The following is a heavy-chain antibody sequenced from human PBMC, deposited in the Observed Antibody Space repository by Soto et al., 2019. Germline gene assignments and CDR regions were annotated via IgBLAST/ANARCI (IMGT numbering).Heavy chain of an antibody. D-gene: IGHD5-12*01. Sequence: QVQLVQSGAEVRQPASSVKVSCKTSGGTFSSYAISWVRQAPGQGLEWMGGIVPIVGTTTYAQKFQGRVTMTAEEATSTAYMQLSRLRSDDTAVYYCVRVVAIPGYPDHWGQGTLVTVSS. J-gene: IGHJ4*02. CDR3: VRVVAIPGYPDH. V-gene: IGHV1-69*12. CDR2: IVPIVGTT. CDR1: GGTFSSYA.